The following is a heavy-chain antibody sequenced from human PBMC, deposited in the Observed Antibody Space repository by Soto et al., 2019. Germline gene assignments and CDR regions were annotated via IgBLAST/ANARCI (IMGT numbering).Heavy chain of an antibody. CDR3: AREGNDIAVAGPFDY. J-gene: IGHJ4*02. D-gene: IGHD6-19*01. V-gene: IGHV3-33*01. CDR1: GFTFSSYG. Sequence: GGSLRLSCAASGFTFSSYGMHWVRQAPGKGLEWVAVIWYDGSNKYYADSVKGRFTISRDNSKNTLYLQMNSLRAEDTAVYYCAREGNDIAVAGPFDYWGQGTLVTVSS. CDR2: IWYDGSNK.